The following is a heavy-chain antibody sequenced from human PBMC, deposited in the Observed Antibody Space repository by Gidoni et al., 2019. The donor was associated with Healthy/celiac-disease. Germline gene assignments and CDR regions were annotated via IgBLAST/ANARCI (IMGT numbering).Heavy chain of an antibody. CDR2: ISGSGNTI. Sequence: QVQLVESGGGLVKPGGSLRLSCAASGFTFRDSYISWIRQAPGKGLEWISYISGSGNTIYYADSLKGRFTVSRDNAKNSLYLQMNSLRAEDTAVYYCAREPYSSSSGSWFDPWGQGTLVTVSS. D-gene: IGHD6-6*01. CDR1: GFTFRDSY. V-gene: IGHV3-11*01. CDR3: AREPYSSSSGSWFDP. J-gene: IGHJ5*02.